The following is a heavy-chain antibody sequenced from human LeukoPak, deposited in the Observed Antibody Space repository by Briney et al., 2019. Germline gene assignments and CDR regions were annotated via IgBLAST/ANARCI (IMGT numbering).Heavy chain of an antibody. CDR1: GGSISSGGYY. J-gene: IGHJ5*02. Sequence: SETLSLTCAVSGGSISSGGYYWSWIRQPPGMGLEWIGYIYYSGSTYYNPSLKSRVTISVDTSKNQFSLKLSSVTAADTAVYYCARGGVWFGEPINWFDPWGQGTLVTVSS. CDR3: ARGGVWFGEPINWFDP. V-gene: IGHV4-30-4*01. D-gene: IGHD3-10*01. CDR2: IYYSGST.